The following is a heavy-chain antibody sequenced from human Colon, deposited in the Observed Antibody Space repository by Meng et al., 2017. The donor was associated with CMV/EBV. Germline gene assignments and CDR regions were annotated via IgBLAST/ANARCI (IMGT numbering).Heavy chain of an antibody. Sequence: GESLKISCEGSGFTFSGFWMTWVRLPPGKGLEWVACLNQAGNDRYYVDSVKGRFTISRDNAKNSLYLQMNSLRADDTAVYYCAKSRGAGPSALNYWGQGTLVTVSS. V-gene: IGHV3-7*03. CDR1: GFTFSGFW. CDR3: AKSRGAGPSALNY. CDR2: LNQAGNDR. J-gene: IGHJ4*02. D-gene: IGHD2-2*01.